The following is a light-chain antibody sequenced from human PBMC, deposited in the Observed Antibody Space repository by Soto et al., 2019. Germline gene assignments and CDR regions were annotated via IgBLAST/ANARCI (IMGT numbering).Light chain of an antibody. J-gene: IGLJ1*01. CDR3: SSYTSSSTLLV. CDR1: SSDVGGYNY. Sequence: QCARTQPASVSGSPGQAITISCTGTSSDVGGYNYVSWYQQHPGKAPKLMIYDVSNRPSGVSNRFSGSKSGNTASLTISGLQAEDEADYYCSSYTSSSTLLVFGTGTKVT. CDR2: DVS. V-gene: IGLV2-14*01.